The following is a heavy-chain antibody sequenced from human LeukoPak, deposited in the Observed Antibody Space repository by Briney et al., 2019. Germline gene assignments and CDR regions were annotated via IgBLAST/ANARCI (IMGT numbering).Heavy chain of an antibody. Sequence: EASVKVSCKASGYTFTSYYMHWVRQAPGQGLEWMGIINPSGGSTSYAQKFQGRVTMTRDTSTSTVYMELSSLRSEDTAVYYCARHLSFKISGSYYIYWFDPWGQGTLVTVSS. V-gene: IGHV1-46*01. CDR2: INPSGGST. D-gene: IGHD3-10*01. J-gene: IGHJ5*02. CDR3: ARHLSFKISGSYYIYWFDP. CDR1: GYTFTSYY.